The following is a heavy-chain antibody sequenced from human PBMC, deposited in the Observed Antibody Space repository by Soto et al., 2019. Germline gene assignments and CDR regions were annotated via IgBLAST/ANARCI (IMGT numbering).Heavy chain of an antibody. CDR1: GFTFSTYG. Sequence: QVQLVESGGGVVQPGKSLRLSCVASGFTFSTYGMHWVRQAPGKGLEWVAVIWYDGSNKYHGDSLKGRFTISRDNSKNTLYLQINNLTAEDTAVYYCGRDGALGDTAVVDSWGQGTLVTVSS. CDR2: IWYDGSNK. J-gene: IGHJ4*02. D-gene: IGHD5-18*01. CDR3: GRDGALGDTAVVDS. V-gene: IGHV3-33*01.